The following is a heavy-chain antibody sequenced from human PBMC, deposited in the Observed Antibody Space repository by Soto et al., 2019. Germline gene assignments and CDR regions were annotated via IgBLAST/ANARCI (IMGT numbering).Heavy chain of an antibody. CDR3: ARGLYCSGGSCYGIDY. CDR2: ISSSSSYT. CDR1: GFTFSDYY. Sequence: GGSLRLSCAASGFTFSDYYMSWIRQAPGEGLEWVSYISSSSSYTNYADSVKGRFTISRDHAKNSLYLQMNSLRAEDTAVYYCARGLYCSGGSCYGIDYWGQGTLVTVSS. V-gene: IGHV3-11*05. D-gene: IGHD2-15*01. J-gene: IGHJ4*02.